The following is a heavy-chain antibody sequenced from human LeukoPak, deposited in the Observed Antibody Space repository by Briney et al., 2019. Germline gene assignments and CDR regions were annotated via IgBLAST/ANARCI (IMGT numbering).Heavy chain of an antibody. CDR2: ITSTSTYI. Sequence: GGSLRLSCAASGFAFSTYSMTWVRQAPGKGLEWVSSITSTSTYIKYADSVKGRFTISRDNAKNSPYLQMNSLRAEDTAVYYCARVKAGATVENFYYYYMDVWGKGTTVTVSS. J-gene: IGHJ6*03. CDR1: GFAFSTYS. V-gene: IGHV3-21*01. CDR3: ARVKAGATVENFYYYYMDV. D-gene: IGHD1/OR15-1a*01.